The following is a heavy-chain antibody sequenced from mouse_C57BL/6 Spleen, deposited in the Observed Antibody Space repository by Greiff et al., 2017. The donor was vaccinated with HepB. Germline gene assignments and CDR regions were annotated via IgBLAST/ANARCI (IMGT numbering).Heavy chain of an antibody. J-gene: IGHJ4*01. CDR3: ERSYDHDDRAYAMDY. D-gene: IGHD2-4*01. V-gene: IGHV1-78*01. CDR1: GYTFTDHT. CDR2: IYPRDGST. Sequence: QVQLQQSDAELVKPGASVKISCKVSGYTFTDHTIHWMKQRPEQGLEWIGYIYPRDGSTKYNEKFKGKATLTADKSSSTAYMQLNSLTSEDSAVYFCERSYDHDDRAYAMDYWGQGTSVTVSS.